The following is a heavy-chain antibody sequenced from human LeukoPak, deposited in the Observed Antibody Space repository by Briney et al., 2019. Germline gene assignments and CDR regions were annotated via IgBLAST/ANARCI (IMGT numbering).Heavy chain of an antibody. V-gene: IGHV1-46*01. CDR2: INPSGGST. J-gene: IGHJ4*02. D-gene: IGHD1-26*01. Sequence: ASVKASCKTSGYTFTSYYMHWVRQAPGQGLEWMGIINPSGGSTSYAQKFQGRVTMTRDTSTSTVYMELSSLRSEDTAVYYCARVSGSYYLDYWGQGTLVTVSS. CDR1: GYTFTSYY. CDR3: ARVSGSYYLDY.